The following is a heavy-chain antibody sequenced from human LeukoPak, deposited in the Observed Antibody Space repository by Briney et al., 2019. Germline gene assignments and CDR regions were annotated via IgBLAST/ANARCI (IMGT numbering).Heavy chain of an antibody. D-gene: IGHD4-23*01. CDR2: FYYKGSP. J-gene: IGHJ3*02. Sequence: SETLSLTCSVSGGSISSSTFYWGWIRQSPGKGLEWIGSFYYKGSPYYDSSLKSRVTISVDTSKNQFSLRLSSVTAADTAVYYCGRLYGGDSGVGAFDIWGQGTMVTVSS. CDR3: GRLYGGDSGVGAFDI. V-gene: IGHV4-39*01. CDR1: GGSISSSTFY.